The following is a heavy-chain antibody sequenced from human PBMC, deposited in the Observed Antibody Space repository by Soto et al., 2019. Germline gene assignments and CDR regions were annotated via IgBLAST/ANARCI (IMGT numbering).Heavy chain of an antibody. Sequence: SETLSLTCTVSGGSISSSSYYGGWIRQPPGKGLEWIGSIYYSGSTYYNPSLKSRVTISVDTSKNQFSLKLSSVTAADTAVYYCARHLEGAHYDFWSGYSPYYYYYYGMDVWGQGTTVTVSS. J-gene: IGHJ6*02. CDR2: IYYSGST. CDR3: ARHLEGAHYDFWSGYSPYYYYYYGMDV. V-gene: IGHV4-39*01. CDR1: GGSISSSSYY. D-gene: IGHD3-3*01.